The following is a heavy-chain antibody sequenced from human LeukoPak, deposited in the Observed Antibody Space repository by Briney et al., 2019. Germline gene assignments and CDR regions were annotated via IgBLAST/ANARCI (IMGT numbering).Heavy chain of an antibody. CDR2: IYYSGST. CDR1: GGSISSSSYY. D-gene: IGHD6-19*01. J-gene: IGHJ3*02. Sequence: PSETLSLTCTVSGGSISSSSYYWGCIRQPPGKGLEWIGSIYYSGSTYYNPSLKSRVTISVDTSKNQFSLKLSSVTAADTAVYYCARGGIAVAGTVAFDIWGQGTMVTVSS. CDR3: ARGGIAVAGTVAFDI. V-gene: IGHV4-39*01.